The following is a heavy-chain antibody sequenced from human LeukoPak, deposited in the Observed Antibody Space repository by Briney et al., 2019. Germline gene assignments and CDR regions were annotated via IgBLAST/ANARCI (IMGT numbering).Heavy chain of an antibody. V-gene: IGHV3-7*01. CDR2: IRQDGSEK. Sequence: PGGSLRLSCAASGFTFSSYWMSWVRQAPGKGLEWVANIRQDGSEKYYVDSVKGRFTISRDNAKNSLYLQMNSLRAEDTAVYYCASGAYGDYVFDYWGQGTLVTVSS. J-gene: IGHJ4*02. D-gene: IGHD4-17*01. CDR1: GFTFSSYW. CDR3: ASGAYGDYVFDY.